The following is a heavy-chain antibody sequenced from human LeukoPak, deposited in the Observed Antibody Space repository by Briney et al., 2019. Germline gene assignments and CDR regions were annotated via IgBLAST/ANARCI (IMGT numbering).Heavy chain of an antibody. CDR1: GYTFTGYY. V-gene: IGHV1-2*02. D-gene: IGHD2-15*01. J-gene: IGHJ3*02. CDR3: ARDRGAYCSGGSCSFDAFDI. Sequence: GASVKVSCKASGYTFTGYYMHWVRQAPGQGLEWMGWINPNSGGTNYAQKFQGRVTMTRDTSISTAYMELSRLRSDDTAVYYCARDRGAYCSGGSCSFDAFDIWGQGTMVTVSS. CDR2: INPNSGGT.